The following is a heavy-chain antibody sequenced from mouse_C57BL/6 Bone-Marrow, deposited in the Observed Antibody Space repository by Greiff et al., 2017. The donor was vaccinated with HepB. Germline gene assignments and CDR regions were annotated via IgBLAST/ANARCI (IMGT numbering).Heavy chain of an antibody. CDR2: INPYNGGT. V-gene: IGHV1-19*01. J-gene: IGHJ4*01. CDR3: ARPCSIYAMGY. D-gene: IGHD1-1*01. CDR1: GYTFTDYY. Sequence: VQLQQSGPVLVKPGASVKMSCKASGYTFTDYYMNWVKQSHGKSLEWIGVINPYNGGTSYNQKFKGKATLTVDKSSSPAYMELNSLTSEDSAVYYCARPCSIYAMGYWGQGTSVTVSS.